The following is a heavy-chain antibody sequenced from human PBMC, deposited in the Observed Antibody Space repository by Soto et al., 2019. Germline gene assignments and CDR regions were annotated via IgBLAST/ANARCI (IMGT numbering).Heavy chain of an antibody. CDR1: GGTFSSYA. V-gene: IGHV1-69*12. D-gene: IGHD5-18*01. CDR2: IIPIFGTA. CDR3: ARDDVDTAMPYGMDV. Sequence: QVQLVQSGAEVKKPGSSVKVSCKASGGTFSSYAISWVRQAPGQGLEWMGGIIPIFGTANYAQKFQGRVTITAAESTSTAYTELSSLRSEDTAVYYCARDDVDTAMPYGMDVWGQGTKVTVSS. J-gene: IGHJ6*02.